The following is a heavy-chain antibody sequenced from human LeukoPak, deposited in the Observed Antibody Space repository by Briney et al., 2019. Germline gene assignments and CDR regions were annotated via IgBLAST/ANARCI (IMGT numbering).Heavy chain of an antibody. CDR3: AKERGIAAAKEYFQH. CDR2: ITGSGGRT. Sequence: GGSLRLSCAVSGFTFSVYGMSWVRQAPGKGLELVSAITGSGGRTYYADSEKSRFTISRDNSKNTLYLQMNSLRAEDTAVYYCAKERGIAAAKEYFQHWGQGTLVTVSS. D-gene: IGHD6-13*01. J-gene: IGHJ1*01. CDR1: GFTFSVYG. V-gene: IGHV3-23*01.